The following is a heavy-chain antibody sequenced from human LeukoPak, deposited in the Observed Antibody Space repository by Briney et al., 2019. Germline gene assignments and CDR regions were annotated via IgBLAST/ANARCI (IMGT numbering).Heavy chain of an antibody. V-gene: IGHV4-59*01. CDR2: IFYSGST. Sequence: SETLSLTCTVSGGSISSYYWSWIRQPPGKGLEWIGYIFYSGSTNYNPSLKSRVTISVDTSKNQFSLKLSSVTAADTAVYYCARSRPPYWYFDLWGRGTLVTVSS. CDR3: ARSRPPYWYFDL. J-gene: IGHJ2*01. CDR1: GGSISSYY.